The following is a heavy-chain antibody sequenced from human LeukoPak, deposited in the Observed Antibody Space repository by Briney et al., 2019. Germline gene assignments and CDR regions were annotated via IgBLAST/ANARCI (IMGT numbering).Heavy chain of an antibody. CDR3: AVTMVRGGPTYYYYYGMDV. CDR2: IRYDGSNK. J-gene: IGHJ6*02. Sequence: PGRSLRLSCAASGFTFSSYGMHWVRQAPGKGLEWVAVIRYDGSNKYYADSVKGRFTISRDNSKNTLYLQMNSLRAEDTAVYYCAVTMVRGGPTYYYYYGMDVWGQGTTVTVSS. CDR1: GFTFSSYG. D-gene: IGHD3-10*01. V-gene: IGHV3-30*02.